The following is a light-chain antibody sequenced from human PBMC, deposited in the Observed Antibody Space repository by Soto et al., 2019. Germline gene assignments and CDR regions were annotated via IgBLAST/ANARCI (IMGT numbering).Light chain of an antibody. V-gene: IGKV1-5*03. CDR2: KAS. Sequence: DIQMTQSPSTLSASVGDRVTITCRASQSISNWLAWYQQKPGKAPKLLVYKASTLESGVPSRFSGSGSGTEFTLTISSLQPDDFATDYCQQYNDYSWTFAQGTKVEIK. CDR1: QSISNW. CDR3: QQYNDYSWT. J-gene: IGKJ1*01.